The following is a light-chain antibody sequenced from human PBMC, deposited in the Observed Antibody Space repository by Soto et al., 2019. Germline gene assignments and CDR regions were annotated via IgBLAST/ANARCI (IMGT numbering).Light chain of an antibody. J-gene: IGKJ3*01. CDR3: LRDDSYPRT. V-gene: IGKV1-6*01. CDR2: NAS. CDR1: QDIRND. Sequence: AIQMTQSPSSLSSSVGDRVTITCRASQDIRNDLGWYQHKPGKAPNLLIYNASSLQSGVPSRFNGSGSGTDFTLAISSLQPEDCAPDYCLRDDSYPRTFGPGTKVDVK.